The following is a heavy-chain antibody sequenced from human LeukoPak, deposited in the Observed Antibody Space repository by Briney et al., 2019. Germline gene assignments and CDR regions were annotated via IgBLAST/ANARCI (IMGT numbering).Heavy chain of an antibody. D-gene: IGHD5-24*01. Sequence: GASVKVSCKASGGTFSSYAISWVRQAPGQGLEWMGGIIPIFGTANYAQKFQGRVTITADESTSTAYIELSSLRSEDTAVYYCARGDGYNFHDYWGQGTLVTVSS. CDR2: IIPIFGTA. V-gene: IGHV1-69*13. J-gene: IGHJ4*02. CDR1: GGTFSSYA. CDR3: ARGDGYNFHDY.